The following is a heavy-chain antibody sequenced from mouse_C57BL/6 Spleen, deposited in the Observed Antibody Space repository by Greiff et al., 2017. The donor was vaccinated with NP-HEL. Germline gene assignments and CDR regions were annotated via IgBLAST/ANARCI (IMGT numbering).Heavy chain of an antibody. CDR2: ISDGGSYT. CDR1: GFTFSSYA. D-gene: IGHD1-1*01. J-gene: IGHJ4*01. CDR3: ARTTTVVAYYAMDY. V-gene: IGHV5-4*03. Sequence: EVNVVESGGGLVKPGGSLKLSCAASGFTFSSYAMSWVRQTPEKRLEWVATISDGGSYTYYPDNVKGRFTISRDNAKNNLYLQMSHLKSEDTAMYYCARTTTVVAYYAMDYWGQGTSVTVSS.